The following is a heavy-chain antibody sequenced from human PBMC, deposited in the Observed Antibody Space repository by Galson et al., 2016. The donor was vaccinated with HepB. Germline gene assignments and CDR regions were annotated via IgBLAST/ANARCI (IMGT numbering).Heavy chain of an antibody. Sequence: SVKVSCKASGYTFRNYGINWVRQAPGQGLEWMGWISAYNGNTYYAQNLKGRVTMTTDTSTSTAYMELRSLRSDDTAVYYCARDPRFLEWLFPEDYHGMDVWGHGTTVTVSS. V-gene: IGHV1-18*01. D-gene: IGHD3-3*01. CDR1: GYTFRNYG. CDR2: ISAYNGNT. CDR3: ARDPRFLEWLFPEDYHGMDV. J-gene: IGHJ6*02.